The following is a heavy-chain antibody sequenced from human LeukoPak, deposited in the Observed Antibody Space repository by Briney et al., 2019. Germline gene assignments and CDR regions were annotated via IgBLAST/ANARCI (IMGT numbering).Heavy chain of an antibody. CDR1: GYTFTNFY. CDR2: NNPNSGDT. Sequence: GASVKVSRKASGYTFTNFYIHWVRQAPGQGLEWMGWNNPNSGDTNYAQRFQGRVTMTRDTSISTAYMEVSRLTSDDTAIYYCATGYGDYVSRFDSWGQGTLVTVYS. V-gene: IGHV1-2*02. J-gene: IGHJ4*02. CDR3: ATGYGDYVSRFDS. D-gene: IGHD4-17*01.